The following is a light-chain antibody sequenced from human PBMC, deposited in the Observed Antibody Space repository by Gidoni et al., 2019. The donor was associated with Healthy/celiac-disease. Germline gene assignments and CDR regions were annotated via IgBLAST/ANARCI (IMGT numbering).Light chain of an antibody. CDR3: QQYNSYSRYT. CDR2: KAS. CDR1: QSISSW. J-gene: IGKJ2*01. Sequence: DIQMTQSPSTLSASVGNRVTITCRAIQSISSWLAWYQQKPGKAPKLLIYKASSLESGVPSRFSGSGSGTEFTLTISSLQPYDFATYYCQQYNSYSRYTFGQXTKLEIK. V-gene: IGKV1-5*03.